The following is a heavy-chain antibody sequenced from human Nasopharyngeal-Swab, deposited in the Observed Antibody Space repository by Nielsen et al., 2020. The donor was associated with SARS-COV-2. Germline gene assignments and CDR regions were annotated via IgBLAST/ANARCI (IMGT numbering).Heavy chain of an antibody. Sequence: GESLKISCAASGFTFNNYNFNWVCQAPGKGLEWVSSISSSSSYIYYADSVKGRFTISRDNAKNSLYLQMNSLRAEDTAVYYCARDGLDYDFWSAYFMDVWGQGTTVTVSS. CDR1: GFTFNNYN. CDR3: ARDGLDYDFWSAYFMDV. D-gene: IGHD3-3*01. CDR2: ISSSSSYI. J-gene: IGHJ6*02. V-gene: IGHV3-21*01.